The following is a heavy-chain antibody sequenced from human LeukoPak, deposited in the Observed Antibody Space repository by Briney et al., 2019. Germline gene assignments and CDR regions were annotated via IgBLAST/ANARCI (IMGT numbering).Heavy chain of an antibody. CDR1: GGSISSGSYF. Sequence: SETLSLTCTVSGGSISSGSYFWGWIRQPPGKGLEWIGSIFYSGSTLYNPSLKSRVTISVDTSKNQFSLRLSSVTAADTAVYYCARHGLVVRPFDYWGQGTLVAVSS. D-gene: IGHD3-22*01. CDR3: ARHGLVVRPFDY. V-gene: IGHV4-39*01. J-gene: IGHJ4*02. CDR2: IFYSGST.